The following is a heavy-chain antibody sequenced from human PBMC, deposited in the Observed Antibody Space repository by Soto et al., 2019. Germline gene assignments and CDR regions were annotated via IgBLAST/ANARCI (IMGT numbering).Heavy chain of an antibody. J-gene: IGHJ6*03. V-gene: IGHV3-66*01. CDR3: AKTRKQQLDPYYYYYYMDV. CDR2: IYSGGST. CDR1: GFTVSSNY. Sequence: GGSLRLSCAASGFTVSSNYMSWVRQAPGKGLEWVSVIYSGGSTYYADSVKGRFTISRDNSKNTLYLQMNSLRAEDTAVYYCAKTRKQQLDPYYYYYYMDVWGKGTTVTVSS. D-gene: IGHD6-13*01.